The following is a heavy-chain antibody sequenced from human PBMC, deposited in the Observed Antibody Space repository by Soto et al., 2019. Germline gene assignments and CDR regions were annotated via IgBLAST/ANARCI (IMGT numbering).Heavy chain of an antibody. Sequence: SETLSLTCTVSGGSISSYYWSWIRQPPGKGLEWIGYIYYSGSTNYNPSLKSRVTISVDTSKNQFSLKLSSVTAADTAVYYCARGSYDYVWGSYRYRPVDYWGQGTLVTVSS. CDR3: ARGSYDYVWGSYRYRPVDY. D-gene: IGHD3-16*02. CDR2: IYYSGST. CDR1: GGSISSYY. V-gene: IGHV4-59*01. J-gene: IGHJ4*02.